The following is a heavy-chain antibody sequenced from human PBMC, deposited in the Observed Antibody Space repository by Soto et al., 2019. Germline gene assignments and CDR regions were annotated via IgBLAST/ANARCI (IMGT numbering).Heavy chain of an antibody. J-gene: IGHJ6*02. V-gene: IGHV3-30*18. CDR2: ISYDGSYK. D-gene: IGHD5-18*01. Sequence: QVQLVESGGGVVQPGRSLRLSCAASGIAFRNYGMHWVRQAPGKGLDWVAVISYDGSYKYYADSVKGRYIISRDNSNNPLYLQMNSLRAEDTAVYYCAKDKRLDTGMASSSGYYYGMDVWGQGTTVTVSS. CDR3: AKDKRLDTGMASSSGYYYGMDV. CDR1: GIAFRNYG.